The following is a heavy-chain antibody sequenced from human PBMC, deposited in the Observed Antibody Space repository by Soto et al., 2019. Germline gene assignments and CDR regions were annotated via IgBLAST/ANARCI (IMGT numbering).Heavy chain of an antibody. J-gene: IGHJ6*02. V-gene: IGHV1-18*01. Sequence: QVQLVQSGAEVKKPGASVKVSCKASGYTFTSYGISWVRQAPGQGLEWMGWISAYNGNTNYAQKLQGRVTMTTDTSTRTADMELRSLRSDDTAVYYCARDHYGDYTYCYGMDVWGQGTTVTVSS. D-gene: IGHD4-17*01. CDR3: ARDHYGDYTYCYGMDV. CDR1: GYTFTSYG. CDR2: ISAYNGNT.